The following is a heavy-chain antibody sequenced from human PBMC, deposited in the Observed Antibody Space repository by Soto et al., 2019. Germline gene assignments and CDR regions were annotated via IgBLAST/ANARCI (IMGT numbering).Heavy chain of an antibody. D-gene: IGHD6-13*01. J-gene: IGHJ4*02. CDR1: GGSMRNYF. V-gene: IGHV4-59*01. CDR3: AAGEASSRNLAPYYLDF. CDR2: IHYSGTT. Sequence: SETLSLTCTVSGGSMRNYFWTWIRQPPGKGLEWIGYIHYSGTTSFFPSYNPSLRSRVTISEDTSKNQFSLKLLSVTTADTAVYFCAAGEASSRNLAPYYLDFWGQGTLVTV.